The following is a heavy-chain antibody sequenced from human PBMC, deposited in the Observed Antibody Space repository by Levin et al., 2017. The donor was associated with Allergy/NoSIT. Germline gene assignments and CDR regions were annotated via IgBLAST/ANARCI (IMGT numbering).Heavy chain of an antibody. CDR2: ISGSGGST. D-gene: IGHD7-27*01. CDR1: GFTFSSYA. J-gene: IGHJ4*02. V-gene: IGHV3-23*01. Sequence: GGSLRLSCAASGFTFSSYAMSWVRQAPGKGLEWVSAISGSGGSTYYADSVKGRFTISRDNSKNTLYLQMNSLRAEDTAVYYCAKAKWDWGLAYYFDYWGQGTLVTVSS. CDR3: AKAKWDWGLAYYFDY.